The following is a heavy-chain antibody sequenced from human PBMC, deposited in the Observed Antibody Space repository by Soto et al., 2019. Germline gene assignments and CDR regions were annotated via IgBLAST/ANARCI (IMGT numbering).Heavy chain of an antibody. Sequence: QVQLQESGPGLVKPSETLSLTCTVSGVSVNSGSFYWAWIRQPPGKGLEWIGFGSYSGTTHYKQSLKSRATISVETSRSQISLKVTSLTAADTAVYYCARGATVTQYDYWGQGTLVTVSS. CDR2: GSYSGTT. D-gene: IGHD4-17*01. V-gene: IGHV4-61*01. CDR3: ARGATVTQYDY. J-gene: IGHJ4*02. CDR1: GVSVNSGSFY.